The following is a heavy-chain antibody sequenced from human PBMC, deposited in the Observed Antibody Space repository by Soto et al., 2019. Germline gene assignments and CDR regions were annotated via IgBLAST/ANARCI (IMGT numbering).Heavy chain of an antibody. CDR3: ARDRAGYCSGGSCSPNYYYYGMDV. J-gene: IGHJ6*02. V-gene: IGHV4-59*01. CDR2: IYYSGST. CDR1: GGSISSYY. D-gene: IGHD2-15*01. Sequence: SETLSLTCTVSGGSISSYYWSWIRQPPGKGLEWIGYIYYSGSTNYNPSLKSRVTISVDTSKNQFSLKLSSVTAADTAVYYCARDRAGYCSGGSCSPNYYYYGMDVWGQGTTVTVSS.